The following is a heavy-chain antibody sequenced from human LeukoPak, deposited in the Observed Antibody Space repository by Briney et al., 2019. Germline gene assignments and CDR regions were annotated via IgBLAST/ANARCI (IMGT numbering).Heavy chain of an antibody. CDR1: GFTFSSYW. CDR2: ISSSSSYI. CDR3: ARGGYYYYMDV. V-gene: IGHV3-21*01. J-gene: IGHJ6*03. Sequence: GGSLRLSCAASGFTFSSYWMSWVRQAPGKGLEWVSSISSSSSYIYYADSVKGRFTISRDNAKNSLYLQMNSLRAEDTAVYYCARGGYYYYMDVWGKGTTVTISS.